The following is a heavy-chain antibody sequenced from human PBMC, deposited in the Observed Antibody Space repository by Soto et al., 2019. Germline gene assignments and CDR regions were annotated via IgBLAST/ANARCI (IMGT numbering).Heavy chain of an antibody. D-gene: IGHD3-10*01. CDR3: GAPPGGGGY. CDR1: GFTVSNNY. J-gene: IGHJ4*02. Sequence: EVQLVESGGGLIQPGGSLRLSCAVSGFTVSNNYMSWVRQAPGKGLEGVSVIYSGGYTAYGDSVKGRFTISRDNSKNTPYPQKKTRGPRDPALFSWGAPPGGGGYWGQGTLVTVSS. V-gene: IGHV3-53*01. CDR2: IYSGGYT.